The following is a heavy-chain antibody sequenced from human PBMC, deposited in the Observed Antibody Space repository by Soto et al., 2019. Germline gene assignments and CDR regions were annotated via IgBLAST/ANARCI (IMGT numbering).Heavy chain of an antibody. J-gene: IGHJ4*02. CDR3: AHRLGGSYLGYFDY. CDR1: GFSLSTSGVA. D-gene: IGHD1-26*01. CDR2: IYWDDDK. Sequence: QITLKESGPTLVKPTQTLTLTCTFSGFSLSTSGVAVGWIRQPPGKALEWLALIYWDDDKRYSPSLKSRLTSTKDTSKHQVVLTMTNMDPVDTATYYCAHRLGGSYLGYFDYWGQGTLVTVSS. V-gene: IGHV2-5*02.